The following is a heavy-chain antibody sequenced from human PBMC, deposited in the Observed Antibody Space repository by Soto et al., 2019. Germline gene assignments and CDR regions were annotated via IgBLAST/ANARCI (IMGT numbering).Heavy chain of an antibody. V-gene: IGHV4-39*01. CDR2: IYYSGST. CDR1: GGSISSSSYY. D-gene: IGHD6-13*01. CDR3: ARRSSSAQGDYYGMDV. J-gene: IGHJ6*02. Sequence: NPSETLSLTCTVSGGSISSSSYYWGWIRQPPGKGLEWIGSIYYSGSTYYNPSLKSRVTISVDTSKNQFSLKLSSVTAADTAVYYCARRSSSAQGDYYGMDVWGQGTTVTVSS.